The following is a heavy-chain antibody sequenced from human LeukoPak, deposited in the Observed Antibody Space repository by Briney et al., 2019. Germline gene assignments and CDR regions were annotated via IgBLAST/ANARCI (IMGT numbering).Heavy chain of an antibody. Sequence: SETLSLTCTVSGGSISSGGYYWSWIRQHPGKGLEWIGYIYYSGSTYCNPSLKSRVTISVDTSKNQFSLKLSSVTAADTAVYYCARATYYDFWSGYWASDSYIDYWGQGTLVTVSS. J-gene: IGHJ4*02. CDR1: GGSISSGGYY. D-gene: IGHD3-3*01. CDR3: ARATYYDFWSGYWASDSYIDY. V-gene: IGHV4-31*03. CDR2: IYYSGST.